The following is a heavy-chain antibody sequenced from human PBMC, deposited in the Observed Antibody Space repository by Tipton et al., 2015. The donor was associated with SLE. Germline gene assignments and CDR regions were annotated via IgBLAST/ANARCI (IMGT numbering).Heavy chain of an antibody. D-gene: IGHD3-3*01. CDR2: ISSSSSYI. Sequence: SLRLSCAASGFTFSSYSMNWVRQAPGKGLEWVSSISSSSSYIYYADSVKGRFTISRDNAKNSLYLQMNSLRAEDTAVYYCARNSVLRFLEWAPPDYWGQGTLVTVSS. CDR1: GFTFSSYS. V-gene: IGHV3-21*01. J-gene: IGHJ4*02. CDR3: ARNSVLRFLEWAPPDY.